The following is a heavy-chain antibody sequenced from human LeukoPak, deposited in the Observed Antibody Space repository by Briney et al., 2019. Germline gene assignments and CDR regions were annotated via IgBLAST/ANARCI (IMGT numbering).Heavy chain of an antibody. D-gene: IGHD3-10*01. V-gene: IGHV3-30*01. J-gene: IGHJ5*02. CDR3: ARDGISRGSGTYYNA. Sequence: GGSLRLSCAASGFTFSTYAMHWVRQAPGKGLEWVTLISYDGGNKYYADSVKGRFTVSRDNSKNTLYLQMNSLRAEDTAVYYCARDGISRGSGTYYNAWGEGTLVTVPS. CDR2: ISYDGGNK. CDR1: GFTFSTYA.